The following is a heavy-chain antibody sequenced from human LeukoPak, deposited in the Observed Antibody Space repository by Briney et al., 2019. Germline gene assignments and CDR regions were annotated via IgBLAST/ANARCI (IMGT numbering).Heavy chain of an antibody. J-gene: IGHJ4*02. Sequence: GGSLRLSSAASGFTFSSYAMNWVRQAPGKGLEWVSAIIGSGAGTYYADSVKGRFTISRDNSKNTLYLQMNSLTAEDTAVYYCAKRSSDYYFDYWGQGTLVTVSS. CDR1: GFTFSSYA. V-gene: IGHV3-23*01. CDR2: IIGSGAGT. CDR3: AKRSSDYYFDY. D-gene: IGHD3-22*01.